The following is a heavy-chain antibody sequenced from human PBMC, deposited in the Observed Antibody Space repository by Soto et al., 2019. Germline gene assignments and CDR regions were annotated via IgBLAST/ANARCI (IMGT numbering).Heavy chain of an antibody. D-gene: IGHD6-13*01. CDR3: ARARANSWYDFDS. J-gene: IGHJ4*02. V-gene: IGHV4-4*07. Sequence: QVQLRESGPGLVKSSETLSLTCTVSHGSLSPHYWSWIRQPAGKGLEWVGRVFSSGITKYNPSLRSRVTMSVETSKNLFSLNLTSVTAVDTAIYYCARARANSWYDFDSWGRGVPVTVSS. CDR2: VFSSGIT. CDR1: HGSLSPHY.